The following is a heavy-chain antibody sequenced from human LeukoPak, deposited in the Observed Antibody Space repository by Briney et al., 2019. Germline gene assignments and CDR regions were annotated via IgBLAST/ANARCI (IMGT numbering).Heavy chain of an antibody. CDR1: GFTFSSYE. CDR3: AREGYSYASYYFDY. J-gene: IGHJ4*02. Sequence: GGSLRLSCAASGFTFSSYEMNWVRQAPGKGLEWVSYISSSGSTIYYADSVKGRFTISRDNAKNSLYLQMNSLRAEDTAVYYCAREGYSYASYYFDYWGQGTLVTVSS. CDR2: ISSSGSTI. V-gene: IGHV3-48*03. D-gene: IGHD5-18*01.